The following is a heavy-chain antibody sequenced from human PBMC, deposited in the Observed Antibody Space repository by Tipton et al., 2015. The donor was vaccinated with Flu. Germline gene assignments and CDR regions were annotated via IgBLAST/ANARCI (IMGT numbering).Heavy chain of an antibody. D-gene: IGHD2-2*01. CDR2: IYYTGNP. J-gene: IGHJ5*01. CDR3: ARQIPAATKGRFDS. CDR1: GGSMSQYY. V-gene: IGHV4-59*01. Sequence: TLSLTCTISGGSMSQYYSSWIRQSPGKGLEWIGYIYYTGNPNYNPSLRSRVTISVDTSKNQVSLKLTSVTAADTAMYYCARQIPAATKGRFDSWGQGILVTVSS.